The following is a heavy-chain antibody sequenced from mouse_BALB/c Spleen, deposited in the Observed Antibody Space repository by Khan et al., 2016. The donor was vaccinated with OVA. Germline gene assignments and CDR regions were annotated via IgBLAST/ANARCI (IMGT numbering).Heavy chain of an antibody. D-gene: IGHD2-10*01. CDR3: ARQPYYHYNIMDY. V-gene: IGHV2-6-1*01. J-gene: IGHJ4*01. Sequence: VKLLESGPGLAAPSQSLSITCTISGFSLTNYGVHWVRQPPGKGLEWLVVIWSDGSTAHNSALKSRLTITKDNSQSQVFLKMNSLQTDDTGIYFCARQPYYHYNIMDYWGQGTSVTVSS. CDR1: GFSLTNYG. CDR2: IWSDGST.